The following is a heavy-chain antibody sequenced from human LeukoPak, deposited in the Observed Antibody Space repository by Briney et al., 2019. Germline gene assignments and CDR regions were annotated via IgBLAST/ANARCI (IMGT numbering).Heavy chain of an antibody. CDR3: AKVSGGGLYYDGMDV. Sequence: GGSRRLSVPAPGFTLNSSWMHGVRQAPGKGLVWVSRINSDETSTSYADSVKGRFTISRDNAKNTLYLQMNSLRAEDTAVYYSAKVSGGGLYYDGMDVWGQGTTVTVSS. CDR2: INSDETST. D-gene: IGHD1-14*01. CDR1: GFTLNSSW. V-gene: IGHV3-74*01. J-gene: IGHJ6*02.